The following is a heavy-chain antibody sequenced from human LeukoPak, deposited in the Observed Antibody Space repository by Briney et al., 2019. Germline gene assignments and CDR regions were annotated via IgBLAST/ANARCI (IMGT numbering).Heavy chain of an antibody. CDR1: GFTFSDHY. D-gene: IGHD4-23*01. CDR2: TRNKANSYTT. Sequence: GGSLRLSCAASGFTFSDHYMDWVRQAPGKGLEWIGRTRNKANSYTTEYAASVKGRITISRDDSKNSVYLQVNSLKTEDTAVYYCASGGDYGGNPEWFDPWGQGTLVTVSS. V-gene: IGHV3-72*01. J-gene: IGHJ5*02. CDR3: ASGGDYGGNPEWFDP.